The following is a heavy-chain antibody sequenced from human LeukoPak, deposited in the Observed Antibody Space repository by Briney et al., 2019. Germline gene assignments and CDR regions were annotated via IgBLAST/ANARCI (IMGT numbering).Heavy chain of an antibody. J-gene: IGHJ4*02. V-gene: IGHV3-21*04. Sequence: GGSLRLSCAASGFTFSSYNMNWVRQAPGKGLEWVSSISSSSNYIFYADSVKGRFTTSRDNSKNTLYLQMNSLRAEDTAIYYCAKELVSRSSLSFDYWGQGTRVTVSS. CDR3: AKELVSRSSLSFDY. CDR1: GFTFSSYN. CDR2: ISSSSNYI. D-gene: IGHD2-2*01.